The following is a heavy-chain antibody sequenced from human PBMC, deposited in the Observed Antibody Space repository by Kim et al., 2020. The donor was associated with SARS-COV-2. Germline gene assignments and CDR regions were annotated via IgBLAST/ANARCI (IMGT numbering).Heavy chain of an antibody. CDR3: ARASPYSYGPGAFDI. D-gene: IGHD5-18*01. CDR2: IGTAGDT. Sequence: GGSLRLSCAASGFTFSSYDMHWVRQATGKGLEWVSAIGTAGDTYYPGSVKGRFTISRENAKNSLYLQMNSLRAGDTAVYYCARASPYSYGPGAFDIWGQGTMVTVSS. CDR1: GFTFSSYD. V-gene: IGHV3-13*04. J-gene: IGHJ3*02.